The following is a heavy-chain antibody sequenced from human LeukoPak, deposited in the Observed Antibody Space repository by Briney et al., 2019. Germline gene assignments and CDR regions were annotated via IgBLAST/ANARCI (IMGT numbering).Heavy chain of an antibody. D-gene: IGHD6-19*01. J-gene: IGHJ6*02. V-gene: IGHV4-59*01. Sequence: SETLSLTCTVSGVSISSYYWSWIRQPPGKGLEWIGYIYYSGSTNYNPSLKSRVTISVDTSKNQFSLKLSSVTAADTAVYYCARVLSSGWYSPFRYYYGMDVWGQGTTVTVSS. CDR1: GVSISSYY. CDR3: ARVLSSGWYSPFRYYYGMDV. CDR2: IYYSGST.